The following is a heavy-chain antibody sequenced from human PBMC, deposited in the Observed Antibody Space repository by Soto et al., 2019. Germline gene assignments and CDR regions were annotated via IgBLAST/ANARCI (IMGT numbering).Heavy chain of an antibody. CDR3: ARALYCSGGSCSPLRGMDV. Sequence: PSETRSRTWAVSGYSISSGYYWCCIRQPPGKGLEWIGTIYHSGSTYYNPSLKSRVTISVDTSKNQFSLKVNSVTAADTAVYYCARALYCSGGSCSPLRGMDVWGLGTTVTVSS. CDR2: IYHSGST. V-gene: IGHV4-38-2*01. D-gene: IGHD2-15*01. CDR1: GYSISSGYY. J-gene: IGHJ6*02.